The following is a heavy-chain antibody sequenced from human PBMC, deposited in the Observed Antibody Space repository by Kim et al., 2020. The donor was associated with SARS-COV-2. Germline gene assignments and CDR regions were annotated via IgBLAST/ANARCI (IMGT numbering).Heavy chain of an antibody. CDR2: ISNNGGGT. CDR3: AKCMPLGTNWRRGWLDP. CDR1: GFTFSSYA. J-gene: IGHJ5*02. Sequence: GGSLRLSCAGAGFTFSSYAMTWVRQAPGKGLEWVSGISNNGGGTFYADSVKGRFTISRDNFKNTVYVQMDSLRAEDTAVYYCAKCMPLGTNWRRGWLDPWGQGTLVTVSS. D-gene: IGHD1-1*01. V-gene: IGHV3-23*01.